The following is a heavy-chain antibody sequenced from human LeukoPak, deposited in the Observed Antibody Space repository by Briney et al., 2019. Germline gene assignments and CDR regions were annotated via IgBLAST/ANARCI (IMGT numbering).Heavy chain of an antibody. Sequence: SETLSLTCTVSGGSISSYYWSWLRQPPGKGLEWIGYIYYSGSTNYNPSLKSRVTISVDTSKNQFSLKLSSVTAADTAVYYCARSLRYFDYWGQGTLVTVSS. D-gene: IGHD3-16*01. CDR2: IYYSGST. V-gene: IGHV4-59*08. J-gene: IGHJ4*02. CDR1: GGSISSYY. CDR3: ARSLRYFDY.